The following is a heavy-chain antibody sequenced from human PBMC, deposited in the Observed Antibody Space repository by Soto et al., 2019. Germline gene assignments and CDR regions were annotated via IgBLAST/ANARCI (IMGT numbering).Heavy chain of an antibody. V-gene: IGHV3-33*01. J-gene: IGHJ5*02. CDR1: GFTFSNYG. CDR2: IWYDGTNK. D-gene: IGHD4-17*01. CDR3: ARDSDYGSNSGWLDP. Sequence: GGSLRLSCAASGFTFSNYGMHWVRQAPGKGLEWVAVIWYDGTNKYYGDSVKGRFTISRDYSKNTLFLQMNSLRAEDTALYYCARDSDYGSNSGWLDPWGQGTLVTVSS.